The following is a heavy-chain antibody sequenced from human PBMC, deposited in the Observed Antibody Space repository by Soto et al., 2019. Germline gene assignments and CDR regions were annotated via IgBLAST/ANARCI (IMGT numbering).Heavy chain of an antibody. D-gene: IGHD5-12*01. V-gene: IGHV1-69*02. J-gene: IGHJ6*02. CDR2: IIPILSIA. CDR3: ARGVVEMATIYYYYGMDV. CDR1: GGTFSSYT. Sequence: GASVKVSCKASGGTFSSYTISWVRQAPGQGLEWMGRIIPILSIANYAQKFQGRVTITADKSTSTAYMELSSLRSEDTAVYYCARGVVEMATIYYYYGMDVWGQGTTVTVSS.